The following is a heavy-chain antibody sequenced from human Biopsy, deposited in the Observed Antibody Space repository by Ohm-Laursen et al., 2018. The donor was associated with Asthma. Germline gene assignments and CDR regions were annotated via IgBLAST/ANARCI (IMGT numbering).Heavy chain of an antibody. V-gene: IGHV3-7*01. J-gene: IGHJ1*01. CDR1: GFTFGDYW. CDR2: IKHDGTEK. Sequence: LTLTGAASGFTFGDYWMSWVRQVPGKGLEWVANIKHDGTEKNHVDSLKGRFTISRDNAKNSLYLQMNSLRAEDTAVYYCARTFHFWSPYHAEHYQLWGQGTLVTVSS. D-gene: IGHD3-3*02. CDR3: ARTFHFWSPYHAEHYQL.